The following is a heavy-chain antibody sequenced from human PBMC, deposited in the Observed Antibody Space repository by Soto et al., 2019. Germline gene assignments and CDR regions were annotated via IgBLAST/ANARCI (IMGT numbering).Heavy chain of an antibody. Sequence: LSLTCTVSGGSISSGGYYWSWIRQHPGKGLEWIGYIYYSGTTYYNPSLKSRVTISVDTSKNQFSLKLSSVSAADTALYYCARCSLVVVPAPGFDPWGRGTLVTVAS. CDR1: GGSISSGGYY. CDR2: IYYSGTT. D-gene: IGHD2-2*01. CDR3: ARCSLVVVPAPGFDP. J-gene: IGHJ5*02. V-gene: IGHV4-31*03.